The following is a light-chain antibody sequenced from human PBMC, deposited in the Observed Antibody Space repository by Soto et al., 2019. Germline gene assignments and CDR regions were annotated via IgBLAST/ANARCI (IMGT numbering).Light chain of an antibody. CDR3: SSYTSSSTL. CDR1: NSDVGGYNY. CDR2: DVS. J-gene: IGLJ2*01. V-gene: IGLV2-14*01. Sequence: QSALTQPASVSGSPGQSITISCTGTNSDVGGYNYVSWYQQHPGKAPKLMIYDVSNRPSGVSNRFSGSKSGNTASLTISGLQAEDEDDYYCSSYTSSSTLFGGGTKVTVL.